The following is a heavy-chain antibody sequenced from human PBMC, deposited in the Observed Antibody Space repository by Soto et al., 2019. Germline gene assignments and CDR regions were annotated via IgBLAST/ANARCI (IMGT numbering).Heavy chain of an antibody. CDR2: ISAYNGNT. Sequence: QVQLVQSGAEVKKPGASVKVSCKASGYTFTSYGISWVRQAPRQGLEWMGWISAYNGNTNYAQKLQGRVTMTTDTSTSTAYMALRSLRSDDTAVYYCARVYMVRGVIWSPRWDYWGQGTLVTVSS. CDR3: ARVYMVRGVIWSPRWDY. V-gene: IGHV1-18*01. J-gene: IGHJ4*02. CDR1: GYTFTSYG. D-gene: IGHD3-10*01.